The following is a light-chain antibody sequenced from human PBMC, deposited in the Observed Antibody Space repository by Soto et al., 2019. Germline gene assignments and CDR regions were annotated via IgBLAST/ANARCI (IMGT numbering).Light chain of an antibody. Sequence: DVQMTQSPSSLSASVGDRVTITCRASQSIGTFLNWYQQKPGEAPKLLIYTASTLQSGVASRFSGSGSGSDFSLTISSLQPGDFATCYCQQSFSTLSLTFGGGTKVEF. CDR3: QQSFSTLSLT. V-gene: IGKV1-39*01. J-gene: IGKJ4*01. CDR1: QSIGTF. CDR2: TAS.